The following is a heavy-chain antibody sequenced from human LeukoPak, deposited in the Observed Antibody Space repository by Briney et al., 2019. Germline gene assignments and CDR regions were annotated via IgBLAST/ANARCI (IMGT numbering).Heavy chain of an antibody. CDR2: VKNRGDGMAT. D-gene: IGHD3-16*01. J-gene: IGHJ4*02. Sequence: PGGSLRLSCVLSTFTKAWMNWVRQAPGKGLEWVGRVKNRGDGMATDYAAPVKGRFIISRDDSKKTAYLQMDSLKTEDTAVYFCTTEYFGGFEYWGQGTLVTVSS. V-gene: IGHV3-15*07. CDR1: TFTKAW. CDR3: TTEYFGGFEY.